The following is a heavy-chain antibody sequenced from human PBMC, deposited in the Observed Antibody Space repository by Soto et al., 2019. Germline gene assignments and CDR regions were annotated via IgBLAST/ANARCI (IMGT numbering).Heavy chain of an antibody. CDR1: GFTFSNYW. J-gene: IGHJ4*02. Sequence: EVQLVESGGGLVQPGGSLRLSCVGSGFTFSNYWMHRVRQVPGKGPVWVSRVNSAGSQSSYADFVKGRFTVSRDNAKNTLYLEMNSLSADDTAVYYCATGGYSYGWGYWGQGTLVTVSS. CDR2: VNSAGSQS. CDR3: ATGGYSYGWGY. V-gene: IGHV3-74*01. D-gene: IGHD5-18*01.